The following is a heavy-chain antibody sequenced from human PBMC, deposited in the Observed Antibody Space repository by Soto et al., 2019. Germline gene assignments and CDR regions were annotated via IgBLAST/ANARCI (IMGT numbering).Heavy chain of an antibody. V-gene: IGHV3-33*01. CDR3: ARGTLRIQLWLRGMDV. Sequence: PGGSPRLSCAASVFTFSSYGMHWVRQSPGKGLEWVAVIWYDGSNKYYADSVKGRFAISRDNSKNTLYLQMNSLRAEDTAVYYCARGTLRIQLWLRGMDVWGQGTKVTVSS. CDR1: VFTFSSYG. J-gene: IGHJ6*02. D-gene: IGHD5-18*01. CDR2: IWYDGSNK.